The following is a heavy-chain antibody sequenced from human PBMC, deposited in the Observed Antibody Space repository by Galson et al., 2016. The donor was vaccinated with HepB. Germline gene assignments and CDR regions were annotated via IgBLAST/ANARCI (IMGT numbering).Heavy chain of an antibody. J-gene: IGHJ4*02. V-gene: IGHV2-5*02. Sequence: PALVKPTQTLTLTCSLSGFSLTTFGVGVGWLRQPPGKPLEWLALIYWDDDTRYSPSLKSRLTLTKDTSKNQVVLSVTNMDAMDTATYYCARSDRYFFDYWGQGTLVTVSS. CDR3: ARSDRYFFDY. CDR2: IYWDDDT. D-gene: IGHD1-14*01. CDR1: GFSLTTFGVG.